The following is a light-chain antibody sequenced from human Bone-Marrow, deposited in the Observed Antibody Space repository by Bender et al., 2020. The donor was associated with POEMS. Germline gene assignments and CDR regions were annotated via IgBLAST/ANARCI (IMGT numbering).Light chain of an antibody. J-gene: IGLJ1*01. Sequence: FDLTQPPSVSVSPGQTARITCSGDKLGNQYSSWYQQKSGQSPALVIYQDNKRPSGIPERFSGSNSGNTATLTISGTQSIEEADYYCQAWDSNTAREVFGTGTKVIVL. CDR2: QDN. CDR1: KLGNQY. CDR3: QAWDSNTAREV. V-gene: IGLV3-1*01.